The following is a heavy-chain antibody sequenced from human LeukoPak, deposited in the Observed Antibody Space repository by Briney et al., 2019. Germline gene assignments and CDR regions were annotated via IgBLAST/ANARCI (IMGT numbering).Heavy chain of an antibody. J-gene: IGHJ4*02. V-gene: IGHV4-34*01. CDR3: ARGRGYSSSSLVY. D-gene: IGHD6-6*01. CDR1: GGSFSGYY. CDR2: INHSGST. Sequence: PSETLSLTCAVYGGSFSGYYWSWIRQPPGKGLEWIGEINHSGSTNYNPSLKSRVTISVDTSKNQFSLKLSSVTAAGTAVYYCARGRGYSSSSLVYWGQGTLVTVSS.